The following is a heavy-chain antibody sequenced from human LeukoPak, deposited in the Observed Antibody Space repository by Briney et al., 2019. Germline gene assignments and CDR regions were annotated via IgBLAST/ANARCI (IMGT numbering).Heavy chain of an antibody. Sequence: AASVKVSCKASGGTFSSYAISWVRQAPGQGLEWMGRIIPIFGIANYAQKFQGRVTITADKSTSTAYMELSSLRSEDTAVYYCARMAVAAGYYYYGMDVWGQGTTVTVSS. CDR1: GGTFSSYA. J-gene: IGHJ6*02. V-gene: IGHV1-69*04. D-gene: IGHD2-15*01. CDR2: IIPIFGIA. CDR3: ARMAVAAGYYYYGMDV.